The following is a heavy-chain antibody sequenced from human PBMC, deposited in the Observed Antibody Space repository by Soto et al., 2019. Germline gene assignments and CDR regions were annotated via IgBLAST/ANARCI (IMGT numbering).Heavy chain of an antibody. V-gene: IGHV4-4*02. Sequence: QVQLQESGPGLVKPSGTLSLTCAVSGGSISSSNWWSWVRQPPGKGLEGIGEIYHSGSTNYNPSPRSRVTISVDKSKNQVSLKLSSVTAADTAVYYCAGSVGIFGRAFDPWGQGTLVTVS. D-gene: IGHD3-10*02. J-gene: IGHJ5*02. CDR2: IYHSGST. CDR3: AGSVGIFGRAFDP. CDR1: GGSISSSNW.